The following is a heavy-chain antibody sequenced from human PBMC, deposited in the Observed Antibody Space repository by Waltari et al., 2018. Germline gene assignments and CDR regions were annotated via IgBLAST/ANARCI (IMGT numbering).Heavy chain of an antibody. J-gene: IGHJ4*02. CDR3: ARYRRRSYYFDY. CDR1: GGSISSYY. CDR2: IYYMWST. V-gene: IGHV4-59*01. D-gene: IGHD1-26*01. Sequence: QVQLQESGPGLVKPSETLSLTCTVSGGSISSYYWSWIRQPPGQRLELIGYIYYMWSTNYNPHLKIRVTLSLDTSKNQFSLKLSSVTAADTAVYYLARYRRRSYYFDYWGQGTLVTVSS.